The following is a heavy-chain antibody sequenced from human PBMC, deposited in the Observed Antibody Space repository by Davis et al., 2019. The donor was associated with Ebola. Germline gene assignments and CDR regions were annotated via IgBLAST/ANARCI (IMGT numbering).Heavy chain of an antibody. Sequence: GGSLRLSCAASGFTFSDFYMSWIRQAPGQGLEWLSYISSSSIYTNYADSVKGRFTISRDNARNSLYLEMNSLRAEDTAVYYCARRVYSSGWYPDSWGQGTLVTVSS. CDR2: ISSSSIYT. J-gene: IGHJ4*02. D-gene: IGHD6-19*01. V-gene: IGHV3-11*06. CDR1: GFTFSDFY. CDR3: ARRVYSSGWYPDS.